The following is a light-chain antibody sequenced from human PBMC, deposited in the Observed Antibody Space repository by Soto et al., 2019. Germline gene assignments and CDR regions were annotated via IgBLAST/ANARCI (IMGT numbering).Light chain of an antibody. J-gene: IGKJ4*01. CDR2: QAS. Sequence: DIQMTQSPSSLSASVGYRVTITCRASQSISSYLNWYQQKPGKAPKLLIYQASSLESGVPSRFSGSGSGTEFTLTISSLQPDDFATYYCQQYDSYPLTFGGGTKVDIK. CDR3: QQYDSYPLT. V-gene: IGKV1-5*03. CDR1: QSISSY.